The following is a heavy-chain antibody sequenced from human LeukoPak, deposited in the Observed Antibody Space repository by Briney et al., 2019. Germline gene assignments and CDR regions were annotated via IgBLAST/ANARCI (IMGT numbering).Heavy chain of an antibody. Sequence: GGSLRLSCAAPGFTFSSYEMNWVRQAPGKGLEWVSHISSSGSTIYYADSVKGRFTISRDNAKNSLYLQMNSLRAEDTAVYYCAELGITMIGGVWGKGTTVTISS. CDR2: ISSSGSTI. CDR3: AELGITMIGGV. V-gene: IGHV3-48*03. J-gene: IGHJ6*04. D-gene: IGHD3-10*02. CDR1: GFTFSSYE.